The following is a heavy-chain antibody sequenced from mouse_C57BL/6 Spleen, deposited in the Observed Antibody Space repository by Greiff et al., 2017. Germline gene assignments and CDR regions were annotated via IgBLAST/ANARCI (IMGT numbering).Heavy chain of an antibody. J-gene: IGHJ1*03. CDR2: INPSTGGT. V-gene: IGHV1-42*01. CDR1: GYSFTGYY. Sequence: EVQLQQSGPELVKPGASVKISCKASGYSFTGYYMNWVKQSPEKSLEWIGEINPSTGGTTYNQKFKAKATLTVDKSSSTAYMQLKSLTSEDSAVYYCASYYYGSRRDWDFDVWGTGTTVTVSS. D-gene: IGHD1-1*01. CDR3: ASYYYGSRRDWDFDV.